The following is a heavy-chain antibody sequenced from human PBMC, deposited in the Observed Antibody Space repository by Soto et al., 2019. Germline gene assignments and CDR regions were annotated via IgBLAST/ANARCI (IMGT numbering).Heavy chain of an antibody. D-gene: IGHD2-15*01. CDR2: IYYSGST. CDR3: VGLGGYCSGGSCYSVRAFDI. CDR1: GGSISSSSYY. J-gene: IGHJ3*02. V-gene: IGHV4-39*01. Sequence: SETLSLTCTVSGGSISSSSYYWGWIRQPPGKGLEWIGSIYYSGSTYYNPSLKSRVTISVDTSKNQFSLKLSSVTAADTAVYYCVGLGGYCSGGSCYSVRAFDIWGQGTMVTVSS.